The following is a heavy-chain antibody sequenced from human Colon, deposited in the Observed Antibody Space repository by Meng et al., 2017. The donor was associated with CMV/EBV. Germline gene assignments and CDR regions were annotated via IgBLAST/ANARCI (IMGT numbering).Heavy chain of an antibody. CDR2: FYYSGIT. D-gene: IGHD3-10*01. V-gene: IGHV4-39*07. CDR3: ARVGDIIQESGGVPVLRGTFDS. J-gene: IGHJ4*02. CDR1: GGFISSSSYY. Sequence: PLQGSGPGLVKASETLSLTCTVSGGFISSSSYYWGWIRQPPGKGLEWIGTFYYSGITYYNPSLKSRVTISGDTSKNQFSLKLSLVTAADTAVCYCARVGDIIQESGGVPVLRGTFDSWGQGTLVTVSS.